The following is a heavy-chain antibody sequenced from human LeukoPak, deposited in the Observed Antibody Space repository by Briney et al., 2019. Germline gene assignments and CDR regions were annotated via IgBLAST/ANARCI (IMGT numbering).Heavy chain of an antibody. CDR2: IKQDGSEK. V-gene: IGHV3-7*01. CDR1: GFTFSSYS. D-gene: IGHD6-13*01. CDR3: ARERGIAAAGLPY. J-gene: IGHJ4*02. Sequence: SGGSLRLSCAASGFTFSSYSMNWVRQAPGKGLEWVANIKQDGSEKYYVDSVMGRFTISRDNAKNTLYLQMNSLRAEDTAVYYCARERGIAAAGLPYWGQGTLVTVSS.